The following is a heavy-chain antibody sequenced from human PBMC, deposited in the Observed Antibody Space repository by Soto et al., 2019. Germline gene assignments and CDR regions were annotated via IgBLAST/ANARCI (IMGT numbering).Heavy chain of an antibody. CDR1: GFTFDDYA. D-gene: IGHD5-12*01. CDR2: ITWNSGSI. V-gene: IGHV3-9*01. J-gene: IGHJ4*01. Sequence: GGSLRLSCAASGFTFDDYAMYWVRQAPGKGLEWVSGITWNSGSIGYADSVKGRFTFSRDNAKNSLYLQMNSLRADDTALYYCAKDMGIRGYSVYDWRGTFDYWGHGNLVTVSS. CDR3: AKDMGIRGYSVYDWRGTFDY.